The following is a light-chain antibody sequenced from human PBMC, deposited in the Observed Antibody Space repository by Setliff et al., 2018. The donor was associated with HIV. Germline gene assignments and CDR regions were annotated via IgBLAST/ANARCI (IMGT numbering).Light chain of an antibody. CDR2: DVS. Sequence: QSVLAQPASVSGSPGQSITISCTGTSSDVGGYNYVSWYQQPPGKAPKLMIYDVSKRPSGVSNRFSGSKSGNTASLTISGLQAEDEADYYCSSYTSSSTIYVFGTGTKVTVL. CDR3: SSYTSSSTIYV. J-gene: IGLJ1*01. V-gene: IGLV2-14*01. CDR1: SSDVGGYNY.